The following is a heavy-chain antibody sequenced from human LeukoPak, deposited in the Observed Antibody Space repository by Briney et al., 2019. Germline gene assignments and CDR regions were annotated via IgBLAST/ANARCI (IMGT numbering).Heavy chain of an antibody. CDR2: VSENGDGT. CDR1: GFTFNHYA. CDR3: ARGWTTFHY. Sequence: PGGSLRLSCVASGFTFNHYAMSSVRQAPGKGLEWVASVSENGDGTMYPDSVKGRFTISRDNSRKTVLLEVNSLRVEDAATYYCARGWTTFHYWGQGALVTVSS. D-gene: IGHD1-1*01. J-gene: IGHJ4*02. V-gene: IGHV3-23*01.